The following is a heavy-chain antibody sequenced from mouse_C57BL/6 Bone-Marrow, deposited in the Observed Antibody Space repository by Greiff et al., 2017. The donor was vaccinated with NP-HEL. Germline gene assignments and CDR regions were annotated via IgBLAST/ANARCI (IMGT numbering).Heavy chain of an antibody. CDR3: ARCYWRTTVVGETDYFDY. J-gene: IGHJ2*01. V-gene: IGHV5-6*01. D-gene: IGHD1-1*01. CDR2: ISSGGSYT. Sequence: EVKLVESGGDLVKPGGSLKLSCAASGFTFSSYGMSWVRQTPDKRLEWVATISSGGSYTYYPDSVKGRFTISRDNAKNTLYLQMSSLKSEDTAMYYCARCYWRTTVVGETDYFDYWGQGTTLTVSS. CDR1: GFTFSSYG.